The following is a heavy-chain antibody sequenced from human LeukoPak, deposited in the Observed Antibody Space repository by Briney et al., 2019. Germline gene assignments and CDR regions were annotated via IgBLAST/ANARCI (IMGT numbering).Heavy chain of an antibody. CDR3: ARETSYGEMFDY. D-gene: IGHD4-17*01. Sequence: GGSVKLSCVAYGLTLGSNGMIWGRHATGKRLEWVANIKQDGSEKYYVDSVKGRFTISRDNAKNSLYLQMNSLRAEDTAVYYCARETSYGEMFDYWGQGTLVTVSS. V-gene: IGHV3-7*01. J-gene: IGHJ4*02. CDR2: IKQDGSEK. CDR1: GLTLGSNG.